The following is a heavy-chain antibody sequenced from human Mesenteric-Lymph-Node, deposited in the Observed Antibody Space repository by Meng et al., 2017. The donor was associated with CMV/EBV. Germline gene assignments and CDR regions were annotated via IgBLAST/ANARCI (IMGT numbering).Heavy chain of an antibody. CDR3: ARDSGLGKGDPFDI. V-gene: IGHV3-21*01. J-gene: IGHJ3*02. Sequence: LSLTCAASGFTFSSYWMSWVRQAPGKGLEWVSSISSTSAYIFYAGSVKGRFTISRDNAKNSLYLQMNSLRAEDTAVYYCARDSGLGKGDPFDIWGQGTMVTVSS. CDR2: ISSTSAYI. D-gene: IGHD3-16*01. CDR1: GFTFSSYW.